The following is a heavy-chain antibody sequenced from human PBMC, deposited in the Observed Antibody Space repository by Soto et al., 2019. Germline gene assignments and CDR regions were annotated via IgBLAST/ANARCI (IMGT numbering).Heavy chain of an antibody. J-gene: IGHJ6*02. D-gene: IGHD2-15*01. CDR1: Y. CDR3: ARIWRPFNDCSGGSCYYYYYGMDV. Sequence: YWGWIRQPPGKGLEWIGSIYYSGSTYYNPSLKSRVTISVDTSKNQFSLKLSSVTAADTAVYYCARIWRPFNDCSGGSCYYYYYGMDVWGQGTTVTVSS. CDR2: IYYSGST. V-gene: IGHV4-39*01.